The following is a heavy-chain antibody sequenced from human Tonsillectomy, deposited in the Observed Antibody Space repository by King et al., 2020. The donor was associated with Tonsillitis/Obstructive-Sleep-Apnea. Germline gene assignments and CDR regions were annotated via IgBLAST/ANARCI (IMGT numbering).Heavy chain of an antibody. CDR1: GFTFADYA. J-gene: IGHJ4*02. Sequence: VQLVESGGGVVQPGGSLRLSCAASGFTFADYAMHWVRQSPGKGLEWVSLISGDGSSTYYADSVKGRFTISRDHSKKSLYLQMNRLKTEDTAVYYCAKDTEPVNYEFWSVPDYWGQGTLVTVSS. CDR2: ISGDGSST. D-gene: IGHD3-3*01. V-gene: IGHV3-43*02. CDR3: AKDTEPVNYEFWSVPDY.